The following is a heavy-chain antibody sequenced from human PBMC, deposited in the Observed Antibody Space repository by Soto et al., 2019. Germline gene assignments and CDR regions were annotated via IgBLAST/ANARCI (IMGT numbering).Heavy chain of an antibody. CDR3: ARDGVGAMLSYFDY. D-gene: IGHD1-26*01. Sequence: PGGSLRLSCAASGFTFSDYYMSWIRQAPGKGLEWVSYISSSSYTNYADSVKGRFTISRDNAKNSLYLQMNSLRAEDTAVYYCARDGVGAMLSYFDYWGQGTLVTVSS. V-gene: IGHV3-11*06. CDR2: ISSSSYT. J-gene: IGHJ4*02. CDR1: GFTFSDYY.